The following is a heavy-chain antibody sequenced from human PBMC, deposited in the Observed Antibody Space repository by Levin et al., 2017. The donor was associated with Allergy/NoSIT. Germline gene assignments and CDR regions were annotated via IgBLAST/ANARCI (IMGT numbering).Heavy chain of an antibody. CDR1: GFSLSASAGG. CDR3: AHSLDECSDGVCYGYSWFDI. J-gene: IGHJ5*02. V-gene: IGHV2-5*02. D-gene: IGHD5-18*01. CDR2: LNWDGDK. Sequence: NVSGPTLVKPTQTLSLTCTYSGFSLSASAGGVAWIRQSPGKALEWLALLNWDGDKRFSPSLENRLTITKDTSKSQVVFTMTNMDPADTATYYCAHSLDECSDGVCYGYSWFDIWGPGTLVTVSS.